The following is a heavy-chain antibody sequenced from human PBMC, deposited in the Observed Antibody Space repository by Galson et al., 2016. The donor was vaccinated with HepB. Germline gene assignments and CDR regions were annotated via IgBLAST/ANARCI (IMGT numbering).Heavy chain of an antibody. CDR1: GFRFSNYA. CDR3: AKLSGSNGYAVIDF. Sequence: SLRLSCAASGFRFSNYAMSWVRQAPGKGLEWVSVFSGSGGSGGTTHYADSAEGRFTISRDDSKNTQHLQMNSLRAEDTAVYYCAKLSGSNGYAVIDFWGQGTMVTVS. D-gene: IGHD1-26*01. CDR2: FSGSGGSGGTT. V-gene: IGHV3-23*01. J-gene: IGHJ3*01.